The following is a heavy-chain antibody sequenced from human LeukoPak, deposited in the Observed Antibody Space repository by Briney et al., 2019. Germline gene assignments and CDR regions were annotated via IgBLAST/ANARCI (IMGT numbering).Heavy chain of an antibody. CDR1: GLTVSSNY. V-gene: IGHV3-23*01. CDR2: ISGSGGST. Sequence: TGGSLRLSCAASGLTVSSNYMSWVRQAPGKGLEWVSAISGSGGSTYYADSVKGRFTISRDNSKNTLYLQMNSLRAEDTAVYYCAPGRIVVAPYFDYWGQGTLVTVSS. J-gene: IGHJ4*02. CDR3: APGRIVVAPYFDY. D-gene: IGHD3-22*01.